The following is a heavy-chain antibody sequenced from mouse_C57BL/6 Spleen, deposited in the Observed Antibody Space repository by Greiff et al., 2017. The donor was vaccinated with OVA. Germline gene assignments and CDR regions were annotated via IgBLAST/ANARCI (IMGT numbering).Heavy chain of an antibody. J-gene: IGHJ2*01. CDR2: IDPSDSYT. Sequence: VQLQQSGAELVMPGASVKLSCKASGYTFTSYWMHWVKQRPGQGLEWIGEIDPSDSYTNYNQKFKGKSTLTVDKSSSTAYMQLSSLTSEDSAVYYCARGSNGSYFDYWGQGTTLTVSS. CDR3: ARGSNGSYFDY. CDR1: GYTFTSYW. V-gene: IGHV1-69*01. D-gene: IGHD2-2*01.